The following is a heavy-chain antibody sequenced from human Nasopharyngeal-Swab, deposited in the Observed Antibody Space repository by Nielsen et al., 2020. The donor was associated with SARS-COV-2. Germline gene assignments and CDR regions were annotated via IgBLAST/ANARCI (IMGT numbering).Heavy chain of an antibody. D-gene: IGHD3-10*01. CDR3: ATIEISGKGAYYYYMDV. V-gene: IGHV1-69*06. Sequence: WVRQAPGQGLEWIGGIIPIFGTANYAQKFQGRVTMTEDTSTDTAYMELSSLRSEDTAVYYCATIEISGKGAYYYYMDVWGKGTTVTVSS. J-gene: IGHJ6*03. CDR2: IIPIFGTA.